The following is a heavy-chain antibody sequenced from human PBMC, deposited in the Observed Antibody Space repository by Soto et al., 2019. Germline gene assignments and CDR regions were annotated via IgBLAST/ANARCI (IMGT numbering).Heavy chain of an antibody. J-gene: IGHJ6*02. D-gene: IGHD2-2*01. Sequence: EVQLVESGGGLVQPGGSLRLSCAASGFTFSSYWMHWVRQAPGKGLVWVSRINSDGSSTSYADSVKGRFTISRDNAKNKLYLQMNSLRAEDTAVYYCARDLVVVVPAAQHSYGMDVWGQGTTVTVSS. CDR2: INSDGSST. CDR1: GFTFSSYW. CDR3: ARDLVVVVPAAQHSYGMDV. V-gene: IGHV3-74*01.